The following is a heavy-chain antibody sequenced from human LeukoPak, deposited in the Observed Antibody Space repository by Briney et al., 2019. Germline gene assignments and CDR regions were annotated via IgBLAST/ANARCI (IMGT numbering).Heavy chain of an antibody. CDR3: ARRPPALGAFDI. Sequence: SETLSLTCTVSGGSISRSSCYWGWIRQSPGRGLEWIGSIYYSDSGQMYYNPSLKSRVTTSADTSKNQFSLRVTSVTAADTAVYYCARRPPALGAFDIWGQGTMVSVSS. V-gene: IGHV4-39*01. CDR1: GGSISRSSCY. CDR2: IYYSDSGQM. J-gene: IGHJ3*02.